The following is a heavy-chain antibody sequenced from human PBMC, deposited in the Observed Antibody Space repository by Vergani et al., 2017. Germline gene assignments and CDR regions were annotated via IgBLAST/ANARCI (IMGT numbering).Heavy chain of an antibody. CDR3: ARLGEQGPMIVVNPYYFDY. CDR2: IKQDGSEK. J-gene: IGHJ4*02. Sequence: EVQLVESGGGLVQPGGSLRLSCAASGFTFSSYWMSWVRQAPGKGLEWVANIKQDGSEKYYVDSVKGRFTISRDNAKNSLYLQMNSLRAEDTAVYYCARLGEQGPMIVVNPYYFDYWGQGTLVTVSS. CDR1: GFTFSSYW. D-gene: IGHD3-22*01. V-gene: IGHV3-7*01.